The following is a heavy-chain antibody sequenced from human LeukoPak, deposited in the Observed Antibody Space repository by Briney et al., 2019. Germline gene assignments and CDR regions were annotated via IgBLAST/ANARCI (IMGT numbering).Heavy chain of an antibody. Sequence: PGGSLRLSCAASGFTFSAYWMHWVRQAPGKGLVWVSRIYSDGSNTIYADSVKGRFTISRDNPKNTLYLQMNSLTAEDTAIYYCTRDSKYVMDVWGQGTTVTVSS. J-gene: IGHJ6*02. CDR1: GFTFSAYW. CDR3: TRDSKYVMDV. D-gene: IGHD4-11*01. V-gene: IGHV3-74*01. CDR2: IYSDGSNT.